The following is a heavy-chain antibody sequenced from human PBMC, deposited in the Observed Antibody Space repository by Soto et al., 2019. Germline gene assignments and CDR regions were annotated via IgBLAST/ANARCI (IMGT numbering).Heavy chain of an antibody. Sequence: QITLKESGPTLVRPAQTLTLTCAFSGFSLTTYDMCVAWIRQPPGKALEWLALIYWDDDKRYSPSLKDRLAISKDTSRNQVVLTITNMDPGDTATYFCSHAGDYDLLTFDHWGPGTLVTVSS. V-gene: IGHV2-5*02. CDR3: SHAGDYDLLTFDH. CDR1: GFSLTTYDMC. J-gene: IGHJ4*02. D-gene: IGHD4-17*01. CDR2: IYWDDDK.